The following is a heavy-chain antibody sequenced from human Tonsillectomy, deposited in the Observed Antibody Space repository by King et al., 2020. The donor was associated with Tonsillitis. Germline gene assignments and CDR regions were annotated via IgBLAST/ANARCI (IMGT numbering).Heavy chain of an antibody. CDR3: AKDRAAMVTPTGSMDV. CDR2: ISGSGGST. J-gene: IGHJ6*02. CDR1: GFTFSSYA. D-gene: IGHD5-18*01. Sequence: EVQLVESGGGLVQTGGSLRVSCAASGFTFSSYAMSWVRQAPGKGLEWVSGISGSGGSTYYADSVKGRFTISRDNSKNTLYLQMNSLRAEDTAVYSCAKDRAAMVTPTGSMDVWGQGTTVTVSS. V-gene: IGHV3-23*04.